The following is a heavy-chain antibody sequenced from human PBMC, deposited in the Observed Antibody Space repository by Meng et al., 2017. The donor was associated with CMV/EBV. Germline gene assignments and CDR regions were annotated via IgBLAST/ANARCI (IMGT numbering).Heavy chain of an antibody. V-gene: IGHV1-69*02. CDR2: IIPILGIA. D-gene: IGHD3-3*01. CDR1: GGTFSSYT. CDR3: ARGPYYDFWSGYVDAFDI. J-gene: IGHJ3*02. Sequence: SVKVSCKASGGTFSSYTISWVRQAPGQGLEWMGRIIPILGIANYAQKFQGRVTITADKSTSTAYMELSSLRSEDTAVYYCARGPYYDFWSGYVDAFDIWGQGTMVTVS.